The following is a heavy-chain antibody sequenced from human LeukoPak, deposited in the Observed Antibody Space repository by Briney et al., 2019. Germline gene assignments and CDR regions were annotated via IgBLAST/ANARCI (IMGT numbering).Heavy chain of an antibody. V-gene: IGHV4-61*08. D-gene: IGHD1-26*01. CDR1: GASVGSAGYH. J-gene: IGHJ4*02. Sequence: SETLSLTCTLSGASVGSAGYHWSWIRQPPGGGLEWIGYIYYISNTNYSPSLKSRVTMSVDPSKNQFSLKLNSVSAADTAVYYCARTQSQSGSYRYYFGYWGQGTLVTVSS. CDR3: ARTQSQSGSYRYYFGY. CDR2: IYYISNT.